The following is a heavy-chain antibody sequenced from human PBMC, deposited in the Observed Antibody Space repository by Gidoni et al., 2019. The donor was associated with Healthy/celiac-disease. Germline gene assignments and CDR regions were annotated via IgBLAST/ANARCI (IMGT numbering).Heavy chain of an antibody. D-gene: IGHD6-13*01. CDR3: ARYEGSSWTSFDY. Sequence: QVQLVESGGGLVKPGGSLRLSCAASGFTFSDYYMSWIRQAPGKGLEWVSYISSSSSYTNYADSVKGRFTISRDNAKNSLYLQMNSLRAEDTAVYYCARYEGSSWTSFDYWGQGTLVTVSS. CDR1: GFTFSDYY. CDR2: ISSSSSYT. V-gene: IGHV3-11*05. J-gene: IGHJ4*02.